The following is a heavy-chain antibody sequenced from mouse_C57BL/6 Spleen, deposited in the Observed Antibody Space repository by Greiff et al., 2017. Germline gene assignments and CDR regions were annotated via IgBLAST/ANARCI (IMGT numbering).Heavy chain of an antibody. D-gene: IGHD1-1*01. J-gene: IGHJ2*01. Sequence: EVKLMESGGGLVKPGGSLKLSCAASGFTFSSYAMSWVRQTPEKRLEWVATISDGGGYTYYPDNVKGRFTISRDNAKNNLYLQMSHLKSEDTAMYYCARDYYGSSYDYFDYWGQGTTLTVSS. CDR2: ISDGGGYT. CDR3: ARDYYGSSYDYFDY. CDR1: GFTFSSYA. V-gene: IGHV5-4*01.